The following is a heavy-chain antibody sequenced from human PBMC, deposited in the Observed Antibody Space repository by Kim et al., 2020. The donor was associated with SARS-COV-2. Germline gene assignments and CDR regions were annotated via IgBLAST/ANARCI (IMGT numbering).Heavy chain of an antibody. CDR2: ISAYNGNT. CDR1: GYTFTSYG. D-gene: IGHD1-7*01. J-gene: IGHJ4*02. CDR3: ARDPRLRNYGGNSEFDY. V-gene: IGHV1-18*01. Sequence: ASVKVSCKASGYTFTSYGISWVRQAPGQGLEWMGWISAYNGNTNYAQKLQGRVTMTTDTSTSTAYMELRSLRSDDTAVYYCARDPRLRNYGGNSEFDYWGQGTLVTVSS.